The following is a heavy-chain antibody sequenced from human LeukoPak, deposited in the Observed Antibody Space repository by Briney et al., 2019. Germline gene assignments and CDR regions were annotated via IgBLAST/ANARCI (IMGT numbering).Heavy chain of an antibody. CDR1: GFTFNKSW. CDR2: IKEDGTQK. J-gene: IGHJ4*02. D-gene: IGHD2-21*02. Sequence: GGSLRLSCAASGFTFNKSWMSWVRQAPGKGPEWVANIKEDGTQKYYVDSVRGRFTISRDNAENSLYLQMNSLRAEDTAVYYCARAVGTAPGSPVYYFDYWGQGTLVTVSS. CDR3: ARAVGTAPGSPVYYFDY. V-gene: IGHV3-7*01.